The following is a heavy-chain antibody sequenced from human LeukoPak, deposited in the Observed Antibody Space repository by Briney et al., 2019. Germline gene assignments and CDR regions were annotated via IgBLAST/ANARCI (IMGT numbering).Heavy chain of an antibody. CDR2: IYHSGST. Sequence: SGTLSLTCAVSGGSISSNNWWSWVRQPPGKGLEWIGEIYHSGSTNYNPPLKSRVTMSVDKSKNQFSLKVSSVTAADTAVYYCARGLSSLTVAGSGTYWGQGTLVTVSS. V-gene: IGHV4-4*02. J-gene: IGHJ4*02. CDR1: GGSISSNNW. CDR3: ARGLSSLTVAGSGTY. D-gene: IGHD6-19*01.